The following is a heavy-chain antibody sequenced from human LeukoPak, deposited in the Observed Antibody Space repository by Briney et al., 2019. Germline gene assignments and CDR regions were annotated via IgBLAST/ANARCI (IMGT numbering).Heavy chain of an antibody. CDR1: RITVCNNY. Sequence: GGSLRLSSAQSRITVCNNYMSSVRKAPGEGLEWGSVIYIGGSTYYAGSVKGRFTISRVNTKNTLYLQMNSLRAEDTAVYYCARDRDGAGKNDAFDIWGQGTMVTVSS. D-gene: IGHD3-10*01. J-gene: IGHJ3*02. V-gene: IGHV3-53*01. CDR3: ARDRDGAGKNDAFDI. CDR2: IYIGGST.